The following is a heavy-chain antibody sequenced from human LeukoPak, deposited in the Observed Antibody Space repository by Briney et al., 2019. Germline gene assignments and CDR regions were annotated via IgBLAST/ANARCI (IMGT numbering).Heavy chain of an antibody. CDR2: ITSSGTYN. CDR3: ARDPYSGNYGNYYYYYMDV. D-gene: IGHD1-26*01. Sequence: GGSLRLSCAASGFTFSSYGMHWVRQAPGKAMEWVSSITSSGTYNFYADSVRGRFTISRDNAKNSLYLQMDSLGPEDTAVYYCARDPYSGNYGNYYYYYMDVWGKGTTVTISS. CDR1: GFTFSSYG. J-gene: IGHJ6*03. V-gene: IGHV3-21*01.